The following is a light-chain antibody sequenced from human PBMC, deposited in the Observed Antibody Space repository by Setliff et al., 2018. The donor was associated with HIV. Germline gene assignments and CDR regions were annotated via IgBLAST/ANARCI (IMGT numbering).Light chain of an antibody. J-gene: IGLJ1*01. Sequence: QSALTQPASVSGSPGQSITISCTGTSNDVGRYNLVSWYQQHPGKAPKLMIYQATKRPSGVSNRFSGSKSGNTASLTISGRQAEDEADYYCCSNTGSITYVFGTGTKVTV. CDR2: QAT. V-gene: IGLV2-23*01. CDR3: CSNTGSITYV. CDR1: SNDVGRYNL.